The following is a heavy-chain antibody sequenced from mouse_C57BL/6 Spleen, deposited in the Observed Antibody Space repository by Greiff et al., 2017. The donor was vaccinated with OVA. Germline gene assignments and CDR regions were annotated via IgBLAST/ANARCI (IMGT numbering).Heavy chain of an antibody. J-gene: IGHJ1*03. V-gene: IGHV1-64*01. CDR3: AREGDYYGNYWYFDV. CDR1: GYTFTSYW. CDR2: IHPNSGST. D-gene: IGHD1-1*01. Sequence: VQLQQPGAELVKPGASVKLSCKASGYTFTSYWMHWVKQRPGQGLEWIGMIHPNSGSTNYNEKFKSKATLTVDKSSSTAYMQLSSLTSEDSAVYYCAREGDYYGNYWYFDVWGTGTTVTVSS.